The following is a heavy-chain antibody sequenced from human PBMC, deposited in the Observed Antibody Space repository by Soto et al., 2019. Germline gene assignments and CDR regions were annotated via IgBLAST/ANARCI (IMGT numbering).Heavy chain of an antibody. CDR1: GYTFSSYA. D-gene: IGHD2-15*01. V-gene: IGHV1-3*01. J-gene: IGHJ4*02. CDR3: ARGVAFLDY. CDR2: IHAGNGNT. Sequence: ASVKVSCKASGYTFSSYAIHWVRQAPGQGLEWMGWIHAGNGNTKYSQSFQGRVTISRDASATTAYMELNSLRSEDTAVYYCARGVAFLDYWGQGTLVTVSS.